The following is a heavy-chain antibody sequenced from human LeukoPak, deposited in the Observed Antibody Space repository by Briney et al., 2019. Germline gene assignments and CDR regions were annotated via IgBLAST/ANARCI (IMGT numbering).Heavy chain of an antibody. V-gene: IGHV4-30-4*01. Sequence: PSETLTLTCTVSGGSISSGDYYWSWIRQPPGKGLEWIAYMYYSGSTYYNPSLKSRVTMSADTSKNQLSLKLSSVTAADTAVYYCARPYYYDSRIDPWGQGILVTVSS. D-gene: IGHD3-22*01. J-gene: IGHJ5*02. CDR2: MYYSGST. CDR3: ARPYYYDSRIDP. CDR1: GGSISSGDYY.